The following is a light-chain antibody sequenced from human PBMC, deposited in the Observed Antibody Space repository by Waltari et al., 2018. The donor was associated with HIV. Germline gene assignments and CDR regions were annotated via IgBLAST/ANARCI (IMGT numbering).Light chain of an antibody. Sequence: DIVMTQSPDSLAVSLGERASINCKSSQTVLYNSNNKNYLAWYQQKPGQPPKLLFYWATTRQSGVPDRFSCSGSGTDFTLTISSLQAEDVAVYYCQQYYDTFHSFGQGTKLEIK. V-gene: IGKV4-1*01. CDR3: QQYYDTFHS. CDR1: QTVLYNSNNKNY. J-gene: IGKJ2*03. CDR2: WAT.